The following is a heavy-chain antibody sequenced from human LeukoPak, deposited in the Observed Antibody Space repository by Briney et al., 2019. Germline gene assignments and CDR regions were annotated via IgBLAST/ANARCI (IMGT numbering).Heavy chain of an antibody. J-gene: IGHJ1*01. V-gene: IGHV3-48*03. CDR2: VSGSGGRT. CDR1: GFTFSSYA. D-gene: IGHD6-13*01. CDR3: ESDITVAADGKRRYFHH. Sequence: GGSLRLSCAASGFTFSSYAMNWVRQAPGKGLEWVSYVSGSGGRTYHADSVRGRFTISRDNAKDTLYLQMNSVRAEAKDIYYCESDITVAADGKRRYFHHWGQGTLVTVSS.